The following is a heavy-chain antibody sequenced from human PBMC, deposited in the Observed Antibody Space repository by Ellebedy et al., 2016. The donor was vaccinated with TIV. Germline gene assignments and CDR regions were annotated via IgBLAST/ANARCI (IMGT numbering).Heavy chain of an antibody. CDR2: IFDSDST. V-gene: IGHV4-4*02. J-gene: IGHJ4*02. D-gene: IGHD4-11*01. CDR1: GGSIRTSNW. CDR3: ARAYLKYSHRKDH. Sequence: MPSETLSLTCAVPGGSIRTSNWWSWVRQRPGEGLEWIGEIFDSDSTIYNPSLQSRATISVDKSKKYFSLKLTSVTAADTAVYYCARAYLKYSHRKDHWGRGILVTVSS.